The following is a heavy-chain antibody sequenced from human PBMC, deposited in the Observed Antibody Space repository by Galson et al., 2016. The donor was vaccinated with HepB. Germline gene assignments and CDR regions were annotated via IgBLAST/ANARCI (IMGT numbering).Heavy chain of an antibody. Sequence: SLRLSCAASGFSFRDNWMSWVRQAPGKGPEWMANIKPDGSEAHYVDSVRGRFIISRDNAKNSFYLQLNSLRAEDTAVYYCAKDPVTESWGQGTLVTVSS. J-gene: IGHJ1*01. CDR3: AKDPVTES. CDR1: GFSFRDNW. CDR2: IKPDGSEA. V-gene: IGHV3-7*03.